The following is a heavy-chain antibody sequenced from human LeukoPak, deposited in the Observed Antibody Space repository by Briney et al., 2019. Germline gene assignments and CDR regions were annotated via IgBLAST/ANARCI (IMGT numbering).Heavy chain of an antibody. Sequence: SQTLSLTCAISGDSVSSNSAAWNWIRQSPSRGLEWLGRTYYRSKWYNDYAVSVKSRITINPDTSKNQFSLQLNSVTPEDTAVYYCARAVGDGYNNNGAFDIWGQGTMVTVSS. J-gene: IGHJ3*02. CDR3: ARAVGDGYNNNGAFDI. V-gene: IGHV6-1*01. D-gene: IGHD5-24*01. CDR1: GDSVSSNSAA. CDR2: TYYRSKWYN.